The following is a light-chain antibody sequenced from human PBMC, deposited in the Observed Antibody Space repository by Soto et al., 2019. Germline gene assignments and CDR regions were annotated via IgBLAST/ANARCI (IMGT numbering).Light chain of an antibody. CDR1: QSVSSSY. J-gene: IGKJ1*01. V-gene: IGKV3-20*01. CDR2: GAS. CDR3: QQYDIWPPT. Sequence: EIVLTQSPGTLSLSPGERATLPCRASQSVSSSYLAWYQQKPGQAPRLLIYGASSGVTGIPDRFTGSGSGTEFILTISSLQSEDFAVYYCQQYDIWPPTFGQGTKGDIK.